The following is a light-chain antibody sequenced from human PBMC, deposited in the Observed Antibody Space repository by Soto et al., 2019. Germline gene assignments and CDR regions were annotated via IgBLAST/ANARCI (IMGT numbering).Light chain of an antibody. V-gene: IGKV3-11*01. CDR1: ESVSTN. CDR3: QQRNIWPPVT. Sequence: EIEMTQSPATLSLAPGERVTLSCRASESVSTNLAWYQQKAGQAPRLLIYGAVNRATGIPARFSGSGSGTDFTLTINSLEPEDFAVYYCQQRNIWPPVTFGQGTRLEI. CDR2: GAV. J-gene: IGKJ5*01.